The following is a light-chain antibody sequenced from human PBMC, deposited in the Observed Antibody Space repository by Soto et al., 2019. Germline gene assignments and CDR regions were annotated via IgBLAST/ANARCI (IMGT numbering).Light chain of an antibody. Sequence: EIVLTQSPATLSVSAGGTVTLSCRASQSIQTNVAWYQQIPCQAPRLLVYGASTRAAGVPARFSGSASGIAFTLTSSTLQSDDSAFYYCHQYFNWPLTWTFGPGTKVQIK. J-gene: IGKJ1*01. CDR3: HQYFNWPLTWT. CDR2: GAS. V-gene: IGKV3-15*01. CDR1: QSIQTN.